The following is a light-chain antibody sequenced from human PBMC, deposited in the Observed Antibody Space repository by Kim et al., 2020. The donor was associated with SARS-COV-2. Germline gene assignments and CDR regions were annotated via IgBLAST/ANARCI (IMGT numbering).Light chain of an antibody. CDR1: QGISSA. V-gene: IGKV1-13*02. J-gene: IGKJ1*01. Sequence: IQMTQSPSTLSASVGDRVTITCRASQGISSALAWYQQKPGKAPNLLIYGASSLESAVPSRFSGTGSGTEFTLTISSLQPDDVATYYCQQYSIYWTFGQGTKVDIK. CDR2: GAS. CDR3: QQYSIYWT.